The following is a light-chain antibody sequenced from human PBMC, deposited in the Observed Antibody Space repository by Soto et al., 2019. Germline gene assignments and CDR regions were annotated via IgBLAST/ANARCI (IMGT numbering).Light chain of an antibody. J-gene: IGLJ1*01. Sequence: QSALTQPASVSGSPGQSITISCTGTSSDVGSYNFVSWYQQHPGKAPKLMIYEGSQRPSGVSNRFSGSKSGNTASLTISGLQAEDEADYYCCSYAGSSTWVFGTGTKVTLL. V-gene: IGLV2-23*01. CDR2: EGS. CDR3: CSYAGSSTWV. CDR1: SSDVGSYNF.